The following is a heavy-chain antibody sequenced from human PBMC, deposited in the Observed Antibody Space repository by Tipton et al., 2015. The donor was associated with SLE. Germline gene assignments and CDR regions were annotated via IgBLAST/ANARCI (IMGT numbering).Heavy chain of an antibody. J-gene: IGHJ4*02. Sequence: TLSLTCTVSGGSISSSSYYWGWIRQPPGKGLEWIGSIYYSGSTYYNPSLKSRVTISVDTSKNQFSLKLSSVTAADTAVYYCARHSRWYFDYWGQGTLVTVSS. V-gene: IGHV4-39*07. CDR2: IYYSGST. CDR1: GGSISSSSYY. CDR3: ARHSRWYFDY. D-gene: IGHD2-21*01.